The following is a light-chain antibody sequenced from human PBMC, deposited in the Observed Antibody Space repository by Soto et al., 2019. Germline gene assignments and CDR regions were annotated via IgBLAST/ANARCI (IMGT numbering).Light chain of an antibody. V-gene: IGLV2-14*01. Sequence: QSVLTQPASVSGSPGQSITISCTGISSDVGGYNYVSWYQQHPGKAPKLMIYDVSNRPSGVSNRFSGSKSGNTASLTISGLQAEDEAAYYCSSYTSSSTLAYVFGTGTKVTVL. CDR1: SSDVGGYNY. J-gene: IGLJ1*01. CDR3: SSYTSSSTLAYV. CDR2: DVS.